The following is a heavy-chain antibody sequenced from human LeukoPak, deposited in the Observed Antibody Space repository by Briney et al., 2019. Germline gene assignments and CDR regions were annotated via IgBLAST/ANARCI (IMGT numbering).Heavy chain of an antibody. V-gene: IGHV3-23*01. CDR1: GFTFSSFA. J-gene: IGHJ4*02. CDR3: AKDTPLTTYSSGWSSNSFDY. CDR2: ITGGSGAK. Sequence: GGSLRLSCTVSGFTFSSFAMSWVRQAPGKGLEWVSTITGGSGAKYYADSVKGRFTISRDNSKDTLYLQMHSLRAEDTAVYFCAKDTPLTTYSSGWSSNSFDYWGQGTLVAVSS. D-gene: IGHD6-19*01.